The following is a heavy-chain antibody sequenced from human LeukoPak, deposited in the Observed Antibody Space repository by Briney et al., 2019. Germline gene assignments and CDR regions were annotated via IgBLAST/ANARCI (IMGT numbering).Heavy chain of an antibody. D-gene: IGHD4-17*01. J-gene: IGHJ3*02. CDR1: GFTFISYA. CDR3: ARPRAQVTRISSFDI. Sequence: GGSLRLSCAASGFTFISYAIHWVRQAPGKGLEWVAVISFHGTDSFYADSVKGRFTISRDNSKNTLYLQMSSLRADDTAVYYCARPRAQVTRISSFDIWGQGTMVTVSS. V-gene: IGHV3-30*04. CDR2: ISFHGTDS.